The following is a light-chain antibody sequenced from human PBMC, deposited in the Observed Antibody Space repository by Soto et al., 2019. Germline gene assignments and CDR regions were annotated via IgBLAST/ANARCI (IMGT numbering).Light chain of an antibody. V-gene: IGKV3-20*01. J-gene: IGKJ5*01. CDR1: QYLSRYF. CDR3: QRHGTSPIT. CDR2: GAS. Sequence: GSLSVNPCRTGCPSCSSSQYLSRYFLAWYQHNPGQAPRLLISGASRRATGIPDRFSGSFSGTGFNLTISCRQPIDVAPYYCQRHGTSPITFGQGTRLEIK.